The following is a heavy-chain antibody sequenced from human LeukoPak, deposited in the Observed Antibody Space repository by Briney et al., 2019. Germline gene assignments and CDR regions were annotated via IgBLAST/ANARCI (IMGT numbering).Heavy chain of an antibody. Sequence: SVKVSCKASGYTFTGSYIHWVRQAPGQGLEWMGGIIPIFGTANYAQKFQGRVTITADKSTSTAYMELSSLRSEDTAVYYCAREPYYYDSSGYYPYYFDYWGQGTLVTVSS. V-gene: IGHV1-69*06. D-gene: IGHD3-22*01. CDR3: AREPYYYDSSGYYPYYFDY. J-gene: IGHJ4*02. CDR2: IIPIFGTA. CDR1: GYTFTGSY.